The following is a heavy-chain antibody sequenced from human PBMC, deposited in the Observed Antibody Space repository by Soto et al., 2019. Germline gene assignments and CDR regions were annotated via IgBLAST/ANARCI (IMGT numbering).Heavy chain of an antibody. CDR1: GGSIKSYY. V-gene: IGHV4-59*12. D-gene: IGHD3-9*01. J-gene: IGHJ6*02. Sequence: SETLSLTCSVSGGSIKSYYWSWIRECPGKGLEWIGYLYYSSGGTNYNPSLKSRVTISVDTSKNQFSLKLSSVTAADTAVYYCARVRGILTGYYKVYYGMDVWGQGTTVT. CDR2: LYYSSGGT. CDR3: ARVRGILTGYYKVYYGMDV.